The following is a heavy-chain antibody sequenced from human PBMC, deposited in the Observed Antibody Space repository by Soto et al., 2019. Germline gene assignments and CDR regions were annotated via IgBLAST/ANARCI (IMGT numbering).Heavy chain of an antibody. CDR3: ARAGAALVRGSIGGFDY. Sequence: QVHLQQWGAGLLKPSETLSLTCAVNGGAFNGYYWTWIRQSPGKGLQWIGEINHSGTVDYNPSLKSRVTFSLDTSQNQFSLTLTSVTAADTAVYYCARAGAALVRGSIGGFDYWGQGTLVTVSS. D-gene: IGHD3-10*01. CDR2: INHSGTV. J-gene: IGHJ4*02. V-gene: IGHV4-34*01. CDR1: GGAFNGYY.